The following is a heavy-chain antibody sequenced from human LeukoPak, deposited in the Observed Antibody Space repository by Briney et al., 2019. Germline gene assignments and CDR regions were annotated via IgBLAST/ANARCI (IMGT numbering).Heavy chain of an antibody. CDR3: TRGVLLQGRGAFDI. CDR2: IIPNSGGT. Sequence: ASVKVSCKASGYTFSVYWIHWVRLVPGQGLEWMGWIIPNSGGTSFAEKFQGRVTMTRDTSISTVYMELSSLNSDDTAVYYCTRGVLLQGRGAFDIWGQGTMVTVSS. V-gene: IGHV1-2*02. CDR1: GYTFSVYW. D-gene: IGHD2-15*01. J-gene: IGHJ3*02.